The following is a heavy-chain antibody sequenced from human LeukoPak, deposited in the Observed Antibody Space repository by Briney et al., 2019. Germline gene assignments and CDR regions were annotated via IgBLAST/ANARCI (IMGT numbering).Heavy chain of an antibody. V-gene: IGHV3-23*01. J-gene: IGHJ3*02. CDR3: ANHVNYYDINRYYYVVFYRCAFDS. CDR2: ISGSGGST. CDR1: GFTFSSYA. Sequence: GGSLRLSCAASGFTFSSYAMSWVRQAPGKGLEWVSAISGSGGSTYYADSVKGRFTISRDNSKNSLYLQMNSLRAEDTALNYWANHVNYYDINRYYYVVFYRCAFDSWGQGTMVTVS. D-gene: IGHD3-22*01.